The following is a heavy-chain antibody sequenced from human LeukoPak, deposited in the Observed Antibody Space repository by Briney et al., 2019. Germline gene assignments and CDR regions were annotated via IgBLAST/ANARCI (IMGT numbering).Heavy chain of an antibody. V-gene: IGHV4-34*01. CDR3: ARGGYYYDDAFDI. Sequence: SETLSLTCAVYSGSFSGYSWSWIRQPPGKGLEWIGEINHSGTTNYNPSLKSRVTISEDTSKNQFSLNLSSVTAADTAVYYCARGGYYYDDAFDIWGQGTMVTVSS. CDR1: SGSFSGYS. D-gene: IGHD3-22*01. J-gene: IGHJ3*02. CDR2: INHSGTT.